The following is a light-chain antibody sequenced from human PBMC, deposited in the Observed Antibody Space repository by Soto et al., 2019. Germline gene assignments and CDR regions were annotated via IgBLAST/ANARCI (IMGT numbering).Light chain of an antibody. CDR2: GAS. V-gene: IGKV3-15*01. Sequence: EIVMTQSPATLSVSPGERATLSCRASQSVSSNLAWYQQKPGQAPRLLIYGASTRATGIPAGFSGSGSGTEFTLTISSLQSEDFAVHYCQQYNNWPPYTFGQGTKLEIK. CDR1: QSVSSN. CDR3: QQYNNWPPYT. J-gene: IGKJ2*01.